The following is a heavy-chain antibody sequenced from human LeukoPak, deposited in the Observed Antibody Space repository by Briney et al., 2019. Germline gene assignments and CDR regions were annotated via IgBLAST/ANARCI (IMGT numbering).Heavy chain of an antibody. V-gene: IGHV1-69*06. CDR1: GYTFTSYY. J-gene: IGHJ3*02. CDR2: IIPIFGTA. D-gene: IGHD3-22*01. CDR3: ARHYYDTSAYPAYYDAFDI. Sequence: ASVKVSCKASGYTFTSYYMHWVRQAPGQGLEWMGGIIPIFGTANYAQKFQGRVTITADRSTSTAYMELSSLRSGDTAVYYCARHYYDTSAYPAYYDAFDIWGQGTMVTVSS.